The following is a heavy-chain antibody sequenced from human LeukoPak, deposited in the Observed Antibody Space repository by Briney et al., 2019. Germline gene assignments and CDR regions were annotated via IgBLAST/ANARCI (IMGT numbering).Heavy chain of an antibody. V-gene: IGHV3-23*01. J-gene: IGHJ4*02. CDR3: AKGGYYGSGTYYNYYFDY. Sequence: GGSLRLSCAASGFTLSSYWMHWVRQAPGKGLEWVSAISGGGGSTYYADSVKGRFTISRDNSKNTLYLQMNSLRAEDTAVYYCAKGGYYGSGTYYNYYFDYWGQGTLVTVSS. CDR2: ISGGGGST. D-gene: IGHD3-10*01. CDR1: GFTLSSYW.